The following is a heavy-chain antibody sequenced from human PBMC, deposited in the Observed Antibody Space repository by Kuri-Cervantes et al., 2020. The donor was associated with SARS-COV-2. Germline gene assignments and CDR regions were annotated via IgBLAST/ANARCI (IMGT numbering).Heavy chain of an antibody. V-gene: IGHV3-48*02. Sequence: GILKISCAASGFTFRSYSLNWVRQAPGKGLEWVSYISGSSRTTFYAESVKGRFTISRDNAKNSLYLQMNSLRDEDTAVYYCARLDYLDWGQGTLVTVSS. CDR3: ARLDYLD. CDR1: GFTFRSYS. J-gene: IGHJ4*02. D-gene: IGHD3-16*01. CDR2: ISGSSRTT.